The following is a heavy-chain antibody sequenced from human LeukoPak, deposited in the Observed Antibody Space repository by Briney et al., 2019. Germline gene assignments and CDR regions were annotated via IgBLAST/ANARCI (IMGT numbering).Heavy chain of an antibody. CDR3: ARGFGLPAAIGDY. J-gene: IGHJ4*02. CDR2: IIPIFGTA. V-gene: IGHV1-69*01. Sequence: SVKVSCKASGGTFSSYAISWVRQAPGQGLEWMGGIIPIFGTANYAQKFQGRVTITADESTSTAYMELSSLRSDGTAVYYCARGFGLPAAIGDYWGQGTLVTVSS. D-gene: IGHD2-2*01. CDR1: GGTFSSYA.